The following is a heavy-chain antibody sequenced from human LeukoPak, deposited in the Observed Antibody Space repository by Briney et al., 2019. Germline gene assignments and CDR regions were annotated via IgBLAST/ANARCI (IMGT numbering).Heavy chain of an antibody. D-gene: IGHD6-19*01. CDR3: ARDTVAGQIYFDH. CDR1: GFTFSSYS. V-gene: IGHV3-48*04. CDR2: INTSDTTI. Sequence: PGGSLRLSCAASGFTFSSYSMNWVRQAPGKGLEWVSFINTSDTTIHYADSVKGRFTVSRDNAKNSLFLQMDSLRVEDTAVYYCARDTVAGQIYFDHWGQGTLVTVSS. J-gene: IGHJ4*02.